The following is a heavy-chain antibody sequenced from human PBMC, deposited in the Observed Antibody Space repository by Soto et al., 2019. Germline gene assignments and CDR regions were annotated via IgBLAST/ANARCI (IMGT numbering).Heavy chain of an antibody. Sequence: SATLSLACTITGVAIRSSYRSWGWNRQPPGKGLEWIGSIYYSGSTYYNPSLKSRVTISVDTSKNQFSLKLSSVTAADTAVYYCARPSGSYLYYFDYWGQGTLVTVS. D-gene: IGHD1-26*01. CDR3: ARPSGSYLYYFDY. V-gene: IGHV4-39*01. CDR1: GVAIRSSYRS. CDR2: IYYSGST. J-gene: IGHJ4*02.